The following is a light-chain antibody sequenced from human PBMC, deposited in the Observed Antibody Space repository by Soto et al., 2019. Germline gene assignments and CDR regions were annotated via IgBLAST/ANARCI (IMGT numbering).Light chain of an antibody. V-gene: IGKV3-20*01. J-gene: IGKJ4*01. CDR3: KQYGSSPIT. CDR2: GKS. Sequence: IVFTKSPVTLSFSPGESATLSFRASQSISSVYLAWYQQKPGQAPRLLIFGKSNRATGIPDRFSGSGSGKDFTITITRMETEDFEVYYCKQYGSSPITFGGGT. CDR1: QSISSVY.